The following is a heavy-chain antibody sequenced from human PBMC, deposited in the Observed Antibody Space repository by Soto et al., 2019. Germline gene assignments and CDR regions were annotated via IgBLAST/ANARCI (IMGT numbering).Heavy chain of an antibody. CDR1: GGPITSTSYY. CDR3: ASLLHNKRGSSYFDS. Sequence: SETLSLTCTVSGGPITSTSYYWGWIRQPPGKGLEWIAAIYYSGNIYHNPSLKSRVTMSIDTSKNQFSLKMSSVTAADTAVYYCASLLHNKRGSSYFDSGGRGPLVPLS. D-gene: IGHD3-10*01. J-gene: IGHJ4*02. V-gene: IGHV4-39*01. CDR2: IYYSGNI.